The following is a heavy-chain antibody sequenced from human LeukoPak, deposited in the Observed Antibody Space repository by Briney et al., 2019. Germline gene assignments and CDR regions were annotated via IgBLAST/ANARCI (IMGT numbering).Heavy chain of an antibody. CDR2: INPSGGST. CDR3: AREVGSRFDY. D-gene: IGHD2-15*01. CDR1: GYTFTSYY. V-gene: IGHV1-46*01. Sequence: ASVTVSCTASGYTFTSYYMHWVRQAPGQGLEWMGIINPSGGSTNYAQKFQGRVTITADESTSTAYMELSSLRSEDTAVYYCAREVGSRFDYWGQGTLVTVSS. J-gene: IGHJ4*02.